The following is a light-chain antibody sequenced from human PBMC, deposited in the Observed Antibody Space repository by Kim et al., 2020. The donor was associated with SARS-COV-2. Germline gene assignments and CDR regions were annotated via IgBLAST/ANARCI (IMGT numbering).Light chain of an antibody. Sequence: DIQMTQSPSSVSASVGDRVIITCRASEDIASWLAWYQQKSGKAPKLLISAGSSLQSGVPSRFSGSGSGTYFTLTITSLQPEDFATYYCQQTRRFPISFGQGTRLEIK. J-gene: IGKJ5*01. CDR3: QQTRRFPIS. CDR2: AGS. V-gene: IGKV1-12*01. CDR1: EDIASW.